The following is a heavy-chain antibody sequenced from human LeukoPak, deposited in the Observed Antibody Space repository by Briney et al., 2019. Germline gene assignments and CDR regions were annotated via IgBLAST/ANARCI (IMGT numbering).Heavy chain of an antibody. Sequence: SETLSLTCAVYGGSFSGYYWSWIRQPPGKGLEWIGEISHSGSTNYNPSLKSRVTISVDTSKNQFSLKLSSVTAADTAVYYCARGGSRIVVVVAAREPHYFDYWGQGTLVTVSS. V-gene: IGHV4-34*01. CDR3: ARGGSRIVVVVAAREPHYFDY. CDR1: GGSFSGYY. D-gene: IGHD2-15*01. CDR2: ISHSGST. J-gene: IGHJ4*02.